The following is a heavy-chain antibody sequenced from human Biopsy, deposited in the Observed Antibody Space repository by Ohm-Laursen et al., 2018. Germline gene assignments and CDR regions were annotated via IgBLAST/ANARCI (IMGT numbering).Heavy chain of an antibody. CDR2: ISGSGGST. Sequence: GSLRLSCAAPGFTFHTYAMNWVRQAPGKGLEWVSTISGSGGSTYYADSVKGRFTISRDASKDTLYLLMNSLRAEDTAMYYCAKGGYCTTTSCYMDVDYWGQGTLVTVSS. CDR3: AKGGYCTTTSCYMDVDY. D-gene: IGHD2-2*02. J-gene: IGHJ4*02. V-gene: IGHV3-23*01. CDR1: GFTFHTYA.